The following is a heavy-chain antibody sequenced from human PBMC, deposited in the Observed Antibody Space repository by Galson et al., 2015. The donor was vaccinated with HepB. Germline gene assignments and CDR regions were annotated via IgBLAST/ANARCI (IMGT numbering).Heavy chain of an antibody. CDR1: AFTVSSHY. CDR2: IYSGGSP. J-gene: IGHJ4*02. Sequence: SLRLSCAAYAFTVSSHYMPWVPQAPGKGLESVSVIYSGGSPGYADSVRGRFTLSRDNSKNTLYLQLNSLRAEDTAVYYCARGYSRSWYSGLGYWGQGTLVTVSP. CDR3: ARGYSRSWYSGLGY. D-gene: IGHD6-13*01. V-gene: IGHV3-53*01.